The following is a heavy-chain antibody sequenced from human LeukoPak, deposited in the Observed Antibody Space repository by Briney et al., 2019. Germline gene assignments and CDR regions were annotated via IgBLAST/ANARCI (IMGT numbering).Heavy chain of an antibody. V-gene: IGHV4-59*01. CDR1: GYSINNYY. Sequence: SSETLSLTCTVSGYSINNYYWSWIRQPPGKGLEWIGHMSNSGTTSYNPSLKSRVTLSVDTSKNQFSLKLTSVTAADTAVYYCARIRSPASSSSLDPWGQGTLVTVSS. CDR3: ARIRSPASSSSLDP. CDR2: MSNSGTT. J-gene: IGHJ5*02. D-gene: IGHD6-6*01.